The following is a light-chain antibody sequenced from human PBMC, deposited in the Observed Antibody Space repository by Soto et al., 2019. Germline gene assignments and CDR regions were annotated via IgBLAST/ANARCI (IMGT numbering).Light chain of an antibody. J-gene: IGKJ1*01. CDR1: QSVSSN. V-gene: IGKV3-15*01. Sequence: EIVMTQSPATLSLSPGERVTLSCRVSQSVSSNFAWYQQKPGQAPRLLIYGASTRATGIPARFSGSGSGTEFTLTISRLQSEDFAVYYCQHFNNWPRTFGQGTKVEIK. CDR3: QHFNNWPRT. CDR2: GAS.